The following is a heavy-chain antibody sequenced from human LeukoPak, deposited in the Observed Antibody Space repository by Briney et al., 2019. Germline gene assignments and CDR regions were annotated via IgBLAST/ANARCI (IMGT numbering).Heavy chain of an antibody. Sequence: GGSLRLSCAASGFTFSSYWMSWVRQAPGKGLEWVANIKQDGSEKYYADSVKGRFTISRDNSKNTLYLQMNSLRGEDTAFYYCASGGIYYGAAFDFWGQGTLVTVSS. CDR3: ASGGIYYGAAFDF. J-gene: IGHJ4*02. V-gene: IGHV3-7*03. CDR1: GFTFSSYW. D-gene: IGHD2-15*01. CDR2: IKQDGSEK.